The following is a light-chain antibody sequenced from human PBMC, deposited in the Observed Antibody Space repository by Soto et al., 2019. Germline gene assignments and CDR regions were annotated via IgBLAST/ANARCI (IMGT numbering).Light chain of an antibody. CDR2: EVS. Sequence: QSALTQPASVSGSPGQSITISCTGTSSDVGGYNYVSWYQQHPGKAPKLMIYEVSNRPSGVYNRLSGPKSGNTASLTISGLLVEDEADYYCSSYTSSSTYVFGTGTKVTVL. CDR3: SSYTSSSTYV. J-gene: IGLJ1*01. V-gene: IGLV2-14*01. CDR1: SSDVGGYNY.